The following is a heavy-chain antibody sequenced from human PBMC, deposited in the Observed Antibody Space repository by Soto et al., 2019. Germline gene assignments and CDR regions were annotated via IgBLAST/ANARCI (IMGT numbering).Heavy chain of an antibody. J-gene: IGHJ4*02. V-gene: IGHV4-31*01. Sequence: QVQLQESGPGLVKPSQTLSLTCTVSGGSISSGGYYWSWIRQHPGKGLAWIGYIYYSGSTYYNPSRKRAVTISLDASKNQFSLTLSSVTAAVTAAYYCARGSVVYATLFAYWGQGTLVTFSS. CDR1: GGSISSGGYY. CDR3: ARGSVVYATLFAY. CDR2: IYYSGST. D-gene: IGHD2-8*02.